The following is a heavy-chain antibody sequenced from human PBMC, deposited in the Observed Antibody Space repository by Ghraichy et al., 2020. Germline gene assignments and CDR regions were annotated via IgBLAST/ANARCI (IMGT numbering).Heavy chain of an antibody. CDR1: GYTFTDYY. J-gene: IGHJ3*02. CDR3: ARGESLPAAVPDDSFDI. D-gene: IGHD2-2*01. CDR2: INPSGGT. V-gene: IGHV1-2*02. Sequence: ASVKVSCKASGYTFTDYYMHWVRQAPGQGLEWVGWINPSGGTKYAQKFQGRVAMTGDTSISTAYMELTRLRSDDAAVYYCARGESLPAAVPDDSFDIWGLGTMVTVSS.